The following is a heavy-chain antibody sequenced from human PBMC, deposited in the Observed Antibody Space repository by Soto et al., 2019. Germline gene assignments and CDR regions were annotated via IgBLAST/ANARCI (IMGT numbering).Heavy chain of an antibody. CDR1: GGSISSYY. Sequence: PSETLSLTCTVSGGSISSYYWSWSRQPPGKGLEWIGYIYYSGSTNYNPSLKSRVTISVDTSKNQFSLKLSSVTAADTAVYYCARGTIRFDPWGQGTLVTVSS. CDR2: IYYSGST. V-gene: IGHV4-59*01. CDR3: ARGTIRFDP. J-gene: IGHJ5*02.